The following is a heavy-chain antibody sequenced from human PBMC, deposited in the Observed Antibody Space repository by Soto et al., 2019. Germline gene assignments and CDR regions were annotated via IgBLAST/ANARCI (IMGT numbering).Heavy chain of an antibody. CDR2: IYYSGST. J-gene: IGHJ4*02. CDR3: AEGSGWYGPLSY. CDR1: GGSISSYY. V-gene: IGHV4-59*01. D-gene: IGHD6-19*01. Sequence: QVQLQESGPGLVKPSETLSLTCTVSGGSISSYYWSWIRQPPGKGLEWIGYIYYSGSTNYKPSLKSRVTISVDTSKNQFSLKLSSVTAADAAVYYCAEGSGWYGPLSYWGQGTLVTVSS.